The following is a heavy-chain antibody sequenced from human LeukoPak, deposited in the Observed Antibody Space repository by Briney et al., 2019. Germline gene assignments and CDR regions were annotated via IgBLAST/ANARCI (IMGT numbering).Heavy chain of an antibody. V-gene: IGHV1-18*01. Sequence: ASVKVSCKASGYTFTSYGISWVRQAPGQGLKWMGWITAYNDNTNYAQKLQGRVTMTTDTSTSTAYMELRSLRSDDTAVYYCARALLWFGEPSHIDYWGQGTLVTASS. CDR1: GYTFTSYG. J-gene: IGHJ4*02. CDR2: ITAYNDNT. D-gene: IGHD3-10*01. CDR3: ARALLWFGEPSHIDY.